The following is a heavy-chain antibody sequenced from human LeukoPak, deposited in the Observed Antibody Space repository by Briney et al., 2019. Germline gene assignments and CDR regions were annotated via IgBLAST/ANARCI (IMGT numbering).Heavy chain of an antibody. CDR1: GFTFSSYA. J-gene: IGHJ4*02. CDR2: ISYDGSNK. CDR3: ARDRRMQWLGVDY. D-gene: IGHD6-19*01. V-gene: IGHV3-30-3*01. Sequence: GSLRLSCAASGFTFSSYAMHWVRQAPGKGLEWVAVISYDGSNKYYADSVKGRFTISRDNSKNTLYLQMNSLRAEDTAVYYCARDRRMQWLGVDYWGQGTLVTVSS.